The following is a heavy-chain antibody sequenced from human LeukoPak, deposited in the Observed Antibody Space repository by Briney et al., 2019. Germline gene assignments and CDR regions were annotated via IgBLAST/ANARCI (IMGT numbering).Heavy chain of an antibody. CDR2: ISWNSGSI. V-gene: IGHV3-9*01. Sequence: GGSLRLSCAASGFTFDDYAMRWVRQAPGKGLEWVSGISWNSGSIGYADSVKGRFTISRDNAHNSVYLQMSGLRAEDTAVYYCARDALAGEKPEYFFDFWGQGTLVTVSS. J-gene: IGHJ4*02. CDR1: GFTFDDYA. CDR3: ARDALAGEKPEYFFDF.